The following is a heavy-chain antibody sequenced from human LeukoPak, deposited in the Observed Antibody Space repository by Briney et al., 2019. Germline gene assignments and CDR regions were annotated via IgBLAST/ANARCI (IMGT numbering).Heavy chain of an antibody. V-gene: IGHV4-61*01. CDR1: GASISSGTYY. Sequence: SETLSLTCTVSGASISSGTYYWTWIRQHPGKGLEWIGYVRYGGSTNYNPSLKSRVTISVDTSKNQFSLKLSSVTAADTAVYYCARGVIVGAIDWGQGTLVTVSS. J-gene: IGHJ4*02. D-gene: IGHD1-26*01. CDR2: VRYGGST. CDR3: ARGVIVGAID.